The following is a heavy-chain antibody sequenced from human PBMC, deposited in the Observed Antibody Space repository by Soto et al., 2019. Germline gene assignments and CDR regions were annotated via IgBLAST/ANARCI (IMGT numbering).Heavy chain of an antibody. CDR3: ARSPGVYGGNSEYFQH. CDR1: GGSISSGGYY. CDR2: IYYSGST. Sequence: QVQLQESGPGLVKPSQTLSLTCTVSGGSISSGGYYWSWIRQHPGKGLEWIGYIYYSGSTYYSPSIKSRVTISVDTSKNQFSLKLSSVTAADTAVYYCARSPGVYGGNSEYFQHWGQGTLVTVSS. V-gene: IGHV4-31*03. D-gene: IGHD4-17*01. J-gene: IGHJ1*01.